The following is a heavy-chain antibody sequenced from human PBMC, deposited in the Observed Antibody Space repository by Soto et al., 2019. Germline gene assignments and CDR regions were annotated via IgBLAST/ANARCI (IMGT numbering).Heavy chain of an antibody. J-gene: IGHJ4*02. CDR1: GGSISSSSYY. Sequence: PSETLSLTCTVSGGSISSSSYYWGWIRQPPGKGLEWIGSIYYSGSTYYNPSLKSRVTISVDTSKNQFSLKLSAVTAADTAVYYCAREGTYYYDSSGYYYDYWAQGTLVTVSS. V-gene: IGHV4-39*02. D-gene: IGHD3-22*01. CDR3: AREGTYYYDSSGYYYDY. CDR2: IYYSGST.